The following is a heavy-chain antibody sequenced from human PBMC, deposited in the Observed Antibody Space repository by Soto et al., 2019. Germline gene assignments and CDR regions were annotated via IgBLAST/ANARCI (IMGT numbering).Heavy chain of an antibody. V-gene: IGHV3-23*01. CDR1: GFTFSRYV. CDR3: ARVPDRDYCSRTSCLYYFDY. J-gene: IGHJ4*02. D-gene: IGHD2-2*01. CDR2: INSNGGST. Sequence: EVQLLESGGGLVQPGGSLRLSCVASGFTFSRYVMTWVRQAPGKGLEWVSTINSNGGSTYYTDSVKGRFTISRDNSKNSLYLQMNGLRAEDTAVYFCARVPDRDYCSRTSCLYYFDYWGQCALVTVSS.